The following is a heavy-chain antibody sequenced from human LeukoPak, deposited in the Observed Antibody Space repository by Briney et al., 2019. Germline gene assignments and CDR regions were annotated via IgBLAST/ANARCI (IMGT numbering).Heavy chain of an antibody. D-gene: IGHD6-13*01. CDR1: GGSISSGGYY. CDR3: ARGSSRLSIDY. V-gene: IGHV4-31*03. CDR2: IYYSGST. J-gene: IGHJ4*02. Sequence: SETLSLTCTVSGGSISSGGYYWSWIRQHPGKGLEWIGYIYYSGSTCYNPSLKSRVTISVDTSKNQFSLKLSSVTAADTAVYYCARGSSRLSIDYWGQGTLVTVSS.